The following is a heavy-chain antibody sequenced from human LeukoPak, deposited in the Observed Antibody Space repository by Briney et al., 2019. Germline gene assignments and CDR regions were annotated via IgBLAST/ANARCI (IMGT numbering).Heavy chain of an antibody. V-gene: IGHV4-34*01. D-gene: IGHD6-19*01. CDR1: GGSFSGYY. CDR3: ARGIAVAVDYYYYYMDV. Sequence: PSETLSLTCVVYGGSFSGYYWSCIRQAPGKGLEWIGEISHGGITKYNPSLTSRVTISVDSSKKQLPLNLTSVTAADTAVYYCARGIAVAVDYYYYYMDVWGKGTTVTVSS. J-gene: IGHJ6*03. CDR2: ISHGGIT.